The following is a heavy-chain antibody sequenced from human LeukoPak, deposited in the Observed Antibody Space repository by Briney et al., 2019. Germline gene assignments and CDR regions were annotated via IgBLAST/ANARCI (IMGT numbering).Heavy chain of an antibody. D-gene: IGHD2-2*01. V-gene: IGHV1-46*01. Sequence: ASVKVSCKASGYTFISYYIHWVRQAPGQGLEWMGIINPSGGSTSYAQKFQGRVTMTRDTSTSTVYMELSSLRSEDTAVYYCAREVVPGRLDYWGQGTLVTVSS. J-gene: IGHJ4*02. CDR1: GYTFISYY. CDR3: AREVVPGRLDY. CDR2: INPSGGST.